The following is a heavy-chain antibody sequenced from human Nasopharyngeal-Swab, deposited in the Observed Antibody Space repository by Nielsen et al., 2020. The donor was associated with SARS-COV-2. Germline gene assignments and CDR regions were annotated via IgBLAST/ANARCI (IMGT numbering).Heavy chain of an antibody. J-gene: IGHJ4*02. Sequence: SCTVSGGSISSGGYYWSWIRQHPGKGLEWIGYIYYSGSTYYNPSLKSRVTISVDTSKNQFSLKLSSVTAADTAVYYCARAGTIFGVVISHFDYWGQGTLVTVSS. D-gene: IGHD3-3*01. CDR2: IYYSGST. CDR3: ARAGTIFGVVISHFDY. V-gene: IGHV4-31*02. CDR1: GGSISSGGYY.